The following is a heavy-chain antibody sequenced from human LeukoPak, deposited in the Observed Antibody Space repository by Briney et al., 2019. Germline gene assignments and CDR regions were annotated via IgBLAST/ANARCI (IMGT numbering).Heavy chain of an antibody. J-gene: IGHJ5*01. D-gene: IGHD4-17*01. CDR1: GFTFSKYI. V-gene: IGHV3-23*01. CDR3: ARGSHGEHDS. CDR2: IDRSGGST. Sequence: PGGSLRLSCADSGFTFSKYIMNWVRQAPGKGLEWVAAIDRSGGSTFYADSVKGRFTISKDNSKNTLYPQINSLRVDDTAIYYCARGSHGEHDSWGQGTLVTVSS.